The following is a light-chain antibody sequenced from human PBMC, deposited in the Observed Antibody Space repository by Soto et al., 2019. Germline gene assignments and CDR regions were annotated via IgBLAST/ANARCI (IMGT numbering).Light chain of an antibody. CDR2: GAS. CDR1: QSVYSSY. V-gene: IGKV3-20*01. Sequence: EIVLTQSPGTLSLSPGERATLSCMASQSVYSSYLAWYQQKPGQAPRLLIHGASSRATGIPDRFSGSGSGTDFTLTISRLDPEEFAVYYCQQYGSSPLTFGGGTKVEIK. CDR3: QQYGSSPLT. J-gene: IGKJ4*01.